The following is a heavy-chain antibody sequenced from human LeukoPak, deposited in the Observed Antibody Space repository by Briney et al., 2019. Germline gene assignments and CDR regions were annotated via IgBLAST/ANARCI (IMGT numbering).Heavy chain of an antibody. CDR3: VKDFGRVRGTPDS. V-gene: IGHV3-64D*06. D-gene: IGHD2/OR15-2a*01. J-gene: IGHJ4*02. CDR1: GFVFSIYI. Sequence: PGGSLRLSCSASGFVFSIYIMYWVRQAPGKGPEYVSTISGSGNGGSIYYADSVKGRFTISRDDSKSIVYLQMNGLRGEDTAVYYCVKDFGRVRGTPDSWGQGTLVTVSP. CDR2: ISGSGNGGSI.